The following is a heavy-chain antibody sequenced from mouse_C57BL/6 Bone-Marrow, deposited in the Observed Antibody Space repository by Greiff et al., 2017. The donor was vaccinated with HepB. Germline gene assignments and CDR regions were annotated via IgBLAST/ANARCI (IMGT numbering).Heavy chain of an antibody. Sequence: VQLQQSGAELVRPGASVKLSCKASGYTFTDYYINWVKQRPGQGLEWIARIYPGSGNTYYNEKFKGKATLTAEKSSSTAYMQLSSLTSEDSAVYFCARSPWDWGQGTTLTVSS. CDR2: IYPGSGNT. D-gene: IGHD4-1*01. J-gene: IGHJ2*01. CDR3: ARSPWD. CDR1: GYTFTDYY. V-gene: IGHV1-76*01.